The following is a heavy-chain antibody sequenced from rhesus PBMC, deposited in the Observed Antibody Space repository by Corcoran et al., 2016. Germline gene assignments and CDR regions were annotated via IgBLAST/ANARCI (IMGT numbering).Heavy chain of an antibody. J-gene: IGHJ4*01. V-gene: IGHV2-95*01. CDR1: GFSIRTTGSG. CDR3: ARVPSGDY. Sequence: QVTLKDSGPALVKPTQTLTLTCTFSGFSIRTTGSGVGCIRQPPGKGLERLASIYWNDSKDYTTSLKSRLTISKDTSKNQVVLTMTNMEPVDTATYYCARVPSGDYWGQGVLVTVSS. CDR2: IYWNDSK.